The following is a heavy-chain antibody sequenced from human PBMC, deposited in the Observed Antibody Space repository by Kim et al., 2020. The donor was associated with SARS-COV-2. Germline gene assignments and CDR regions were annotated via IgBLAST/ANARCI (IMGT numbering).Heavy chain of an antibody. CDR3: TTAFEY. Sequence: DETITCCADAVRGRFTISRDNTKNMVYLQMNSLGAEDTALYYCTTAFEYWGQGTLVTVSS. J-gene: IGHJ4*02. V-gene: IGHV3-74*01. CDR2: DETIT.